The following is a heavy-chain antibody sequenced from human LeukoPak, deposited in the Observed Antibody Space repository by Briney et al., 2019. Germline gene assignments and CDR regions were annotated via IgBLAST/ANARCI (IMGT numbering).Heavy chain of an antibody. CDR1: GYTFTSYD. J-gene: IGHJ6*02. D-gene: IGHD2-2*01. V-gene: IGHV1-8*01. CDR3: ARGRYQLLGGYYYYGMDV. Sequence: ASVKVSCKASGYTFTSYDINWVRQATGQGLEWMGWMNPNSGNTGYAQKFQGRVTMTRNTSISTAYMELSSLRSEDTAMYYCARGRYQLLGGYYYYGMDVWGQGTTVTVSS. CDR2: MNPNSGNT.